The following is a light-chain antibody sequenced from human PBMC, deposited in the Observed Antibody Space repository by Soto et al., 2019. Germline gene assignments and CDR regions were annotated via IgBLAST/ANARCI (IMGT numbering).Light chain of an antibody. CDR2: DVS. J-gene: IGLJ1*01. CDR3: SSYTSSSTLYA. Sequence: QSALTQPASVSGSTGQSITISCTGTSSDVGGYNYVSWYQQHPGKAPKLMIYDVSNRPSGVSNRFSGSKSGNTASLTISGLQAEDEADYYCSSYTSSSTLYAFGTGTKVTVL. CDR1: SSDVGGYNY. V-gene: IGLV2-14*01.